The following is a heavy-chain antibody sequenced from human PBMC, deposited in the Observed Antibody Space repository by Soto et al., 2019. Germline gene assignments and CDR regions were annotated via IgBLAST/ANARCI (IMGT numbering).Heavy chain of an antibody. CDR3: AKDQGIGATPCTGGMDV. Sequence: EVQLVESGGGLVQPSRSLRLSCAASGFTFDDYALHWVRQFPGKGLEWVSGISWSSGRIGYADSVKGRFTISRDNAKKSLYLQMNSLRSEDTAFYYCAKDQGIGATPCTGGMDVWGQGTTVTVSS. CDR2: ISWSSGRI. J-gene: IGHJ6*02. V-gene: IGHV3-9*01. CDR1: GFTFDDYA. D-gene: IGHD6-13*01.